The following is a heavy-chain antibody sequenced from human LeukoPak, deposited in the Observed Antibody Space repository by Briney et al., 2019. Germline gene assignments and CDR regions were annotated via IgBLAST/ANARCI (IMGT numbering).Heavy chain of an antibody. Sequence: GGSLRLSCAASGFTFSGFGMHWVRRAPGKGLEWVAFIRYDASNKYYADSVKGRFTISRDNSKNTLYLQMNSLRAEDTAVYYCATDVHPGNNWFDPWGQGTLVTVSA. D-gene: IGHD1-1*01. CDR1: GFTFSGFG. J-gene: IGHJ5*02. CDR2: IRYDASNK. CDR3: ATDVHPGNNWFDP. V-gene: IGHV3-30*02.